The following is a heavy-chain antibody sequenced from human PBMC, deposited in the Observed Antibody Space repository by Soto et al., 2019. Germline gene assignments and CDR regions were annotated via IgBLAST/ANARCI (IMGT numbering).Heavy chain of an antibody. CDR1: GFTVSSNY. CDR3: LRGRGGYDPDVY. D-gene: IGHD5-12*01. CDR2: IHSGGST. Sequence: EVQLVESGGGLIQPGGSLRLSCAASGFTVSSNYMSWVRQTPGKGLEWVSVIHSGGSTYYADSVKGRFTISRDNSKNTRYRQMTSLRAEDAAVYYCLRGRGGYDPDVYWGRGTLVTVSS. J-gene: IGHJ4*02. V-gene: IGHV3-53*01.